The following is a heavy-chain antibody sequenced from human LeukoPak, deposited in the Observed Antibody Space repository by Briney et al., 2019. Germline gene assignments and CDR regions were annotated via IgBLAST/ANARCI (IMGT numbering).Heavy chain of an antibody. J-gene: IGHJ6*03. CDR2: INRDGSEK. D-gene: IGHD5-18*01. CDR1: GFTFSTYW. CDR3: ASPPAWIQSYGMDV. V-gene: IGHV3-7*01. Sequence: GGSLRLSCAASGFTFSTYWVTWVRQAPAKGLEWVATINRDGSEKYYVDSVKGRFTISRDNAKNSLYLQMNSLRAEDTAVYYCASPPAWIQSYGMDVWGKGTTVTVS.